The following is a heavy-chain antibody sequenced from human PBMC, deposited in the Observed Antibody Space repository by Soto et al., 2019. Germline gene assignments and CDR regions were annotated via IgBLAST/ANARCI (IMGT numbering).Heavy chain of an antibody. Sequence: QVQLGQSGAEVKKPGSSVKVSCKASGGTFSSYAISWVRQAPGQGLEWMGGIIPIFGTANYAQKFQGRVTITADKSTSTVYMELSSLRSEDTAVYYCARSTKRYCSGGSCYSFGFDYWGQGTLVTVSS. CDR3: ARSTKRYCSGGSCYSFGFDY. CDR2: IIPIFGTA. D-gene: IGHD2-15*01. CDR1: GGTFSSYA. J-gene: IGHJ4*02. V-gene: IGHV1-69*06.